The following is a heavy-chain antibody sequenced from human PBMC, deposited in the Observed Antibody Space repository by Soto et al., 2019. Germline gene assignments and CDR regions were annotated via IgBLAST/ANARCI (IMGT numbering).Heavy chain of an antibody. D-gene: IGHD6-6*01. CDR2: INYSGST. J-gene: IGHJ4*02. CDR3: GRELEQLASEPLDY. Sequence: SETLSLTCTVSGGSISSYYWSWIRQPPGKGLEWIGYINYSGSTNYNPSLKSRVTISVDTSKNQFSLKLSSVTAADTAVYYCGRELEQLASEPLDYWGQGTLVTVSS. V-gene: IGHV4-59*12. CDR1: GGSISSYY.